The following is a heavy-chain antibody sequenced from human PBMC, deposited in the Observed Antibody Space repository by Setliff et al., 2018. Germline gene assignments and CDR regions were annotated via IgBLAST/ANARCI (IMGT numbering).Heavy chain of an antibody. D-gene: IGHD6-19*01. Sequence: SETLSLTCTVSGGSISSYYWSWIRQPPGKGLEWIGYIYYGGSTNYNPSLKSRVTMSIDTSKNQFSLKLNSVTAADMAVYYCAREQWLDPPGYYYMDVWAKGTTVTVSS. CDR1: GGSISSYY. CDR3: AREQWLDPPGYYYMDV. CDR2: IYYGGST. J-gene: IGHJ6*03. V-gene: IGHV4-59*12.